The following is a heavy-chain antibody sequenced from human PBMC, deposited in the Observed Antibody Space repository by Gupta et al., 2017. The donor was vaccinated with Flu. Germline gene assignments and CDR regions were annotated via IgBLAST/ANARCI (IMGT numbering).Heavy chain of an antibody. CDR1: GITFRSYE. J-gene: IGHJ3*01. CDR3: ARAQGYCSGGSCPVAFDL. V-gene: IGHV3-48*03. D-gene: IGHD2-15*01. CDR2: ISSSGSNI. Sequence: EVQLVESGGGLVQPGGSLRLSCAASGITFRSYEMNWVRQAPGKGLEWVSYISSSGSNIYYADSVKGRFTISRDNAKNSLYLQMNSLRAEDTAVYYCARAQGYCSGGSCPVAFDLWGQGTMVTVSS.